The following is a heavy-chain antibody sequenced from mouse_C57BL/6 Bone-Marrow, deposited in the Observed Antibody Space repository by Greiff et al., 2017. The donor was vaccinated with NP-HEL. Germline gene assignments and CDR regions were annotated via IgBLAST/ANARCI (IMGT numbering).Heavy chain of an antibody. V-gene: IGHV5-9-1*02. CDR3: TRDPYYDYDWYFDV. D-gene: IGHD2-4*01. J-gene: IGHJ1*03. CDR1: GFTFSSYA. Sequence: EVKLMESGEGLVKPGGSLKLSCAASGFTFSSYAMSWVRQTPEKRLEWVAYISSGGDYIYYADTVKGRFTISRDNARNTLYLQMSSLKSEDTAMYYCTRDPYYDYDWYFDVWGTGTTVTVSS. CDR2: ISSGGDYI.